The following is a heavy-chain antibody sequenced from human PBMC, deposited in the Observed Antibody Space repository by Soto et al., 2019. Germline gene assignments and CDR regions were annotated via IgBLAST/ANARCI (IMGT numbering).Heavy chain of an antibody. J-gene: IGHJ4*02. CDR1: GFTFSSYG. V-gene: IGHV3-33*01. CDR2: IWYDGSNK. Sequence: QVQLVESGGGVVQPGRSLRLSCAASGFTFSSYGMHWVRQAPGKGLEWVAVIWYDGSNKYYADSVKGRFTISRDNSKKTLYLQMNSLRAEDTAVYYCARDRGLRLGEVPFDYWGQGTLVTVSS. D-gene: IGHD3-16*01. CDR3: ARDRGLRLGEVPFDY.